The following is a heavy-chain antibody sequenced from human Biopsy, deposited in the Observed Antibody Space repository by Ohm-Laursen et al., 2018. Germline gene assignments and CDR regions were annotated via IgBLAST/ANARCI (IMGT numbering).Heavy chain of an antibody. CDR3: ARRTWDN. CDR1: GYAFIGSY. CDR2: INPNSGGT. Sequence: SSVKVSCKVSGYAFIGSYIHLVRQAPGQGLEWMGWINPNSGGTKYAQKFQGRVTMAGDTSINTVHMELRNLGSDDTAVYYCARRTWDNWGLGTLITVSS. V-gene: IGHV1-2*02. J-gene: IGHJ4*02.